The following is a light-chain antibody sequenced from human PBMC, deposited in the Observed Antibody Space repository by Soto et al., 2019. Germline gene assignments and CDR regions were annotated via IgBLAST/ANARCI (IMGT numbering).Light chain of an antibody. J-gene: IGLJ3*02. Sequence: QSVLTQPVSVSGSPGQSITISCTGTNNDVGVYNFVSWYQQLPGKAPKLIVYDVSNRPPGVSDRFSGSKSGNTASLTISRLQAEDEADYYCSSYTTSTTRVFGGGTKLTVL. CDR2: DVS. CDR3: SSYTTSTTRV. V-gene: IGLV2-14*03. CDR1: NNDVGVYNF.